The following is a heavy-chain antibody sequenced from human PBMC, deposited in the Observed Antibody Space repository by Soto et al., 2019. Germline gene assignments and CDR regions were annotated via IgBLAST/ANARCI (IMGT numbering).Heavy chain of an antibody. J-gene: IGHJ6*02. D-gene: IGHD5-12*01. CDR1: GYTFTGYY. V-gene: IGHV1-2*04. Sequence: ASVKVSCKASGYTFTGYYMHWVRQAPGQGLEWMGWINPNSGGTNYAQKFQGWVTMTRNTSISTAYMELSRLSSDHTAVHYCAREAATPVPQSTIKAPLYYYYGMDVWGQGTTVTVSS. CDR2: INPNSGGT. CDR3: AREAATPVPQSTIKAPLYYYYGMDV.